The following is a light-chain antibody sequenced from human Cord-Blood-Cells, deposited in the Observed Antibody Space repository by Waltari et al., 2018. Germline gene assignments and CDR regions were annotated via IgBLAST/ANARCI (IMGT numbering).Light chain of an antibody. V-gene: IGLV1-40*01. CDR2: GNS. J-gene: IGLJ3*02. Sequence: QSVLTQPPSLFLAPRQSAPISVAASSSYTGASYHLLWYQQLPGTAPKLLIYGNSNRPSGVPDRFSGSKSGTSASLSITGLQAEDEADYYCQSYDSSLSGCVFGGGTKLTVL. CDR1: SSYTGASYH. CDR3: QSYDSSLSGCV.